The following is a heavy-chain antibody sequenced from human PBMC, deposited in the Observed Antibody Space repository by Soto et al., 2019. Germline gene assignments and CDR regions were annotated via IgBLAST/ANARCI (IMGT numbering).Heavy chain of an antibody. V-gene: IGHV3-23*01. Sequence: RRLSCVGSGFNFDSHAMSWVRQAPGKGLEWVSSVSPSGASTHFPDFLKGRFSSSRDNSKNTVYLEMSNLRVEDTAVYYCAKDLPLWSGYSFSENHWGQGTLVTVSS. D-gene: IGHD3-3*01. CDR1: GFNFDSHA. CDR2: VSPSGAST. J-gene: IGHJ4*02. CDR3: AKDLPLWSGYSFSENH.